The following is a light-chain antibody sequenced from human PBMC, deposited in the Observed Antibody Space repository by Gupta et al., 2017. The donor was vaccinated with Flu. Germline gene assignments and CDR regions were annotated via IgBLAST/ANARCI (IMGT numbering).Light chain of an antibody. CDR2: GAS. V-gene: IGKV3-15*01. J-gene: IGKJ1*01. CDR1: QSVSSN. CDR3: QQYNNWLSWT. Sequence: EIVMTQSPATLSVSPGERATLSCRASQSVSSNLAWYQQKPGQAPRLLIYGASTRATAITARFSGSESGTEFTLTISSRQSEDFAVYYCQQYNNWLSWTFGQGTKVEIK.